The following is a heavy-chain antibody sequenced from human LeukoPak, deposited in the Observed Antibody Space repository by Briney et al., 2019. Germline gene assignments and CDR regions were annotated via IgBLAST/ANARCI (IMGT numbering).Heavy chain of an antibody. CDR3: AKDEVGRYCSSTSCYSRFDY. J-gene: IGHJ4*02. D-gene: IGHD2-2*02. V-gene: IGHV3-30*18. CDR2: ISFAGNGE. Sequence: PGGSLRLSCAASGFTFSNYAMHWVRQAPGKGLEWVAVISFAGNGEFYADSVKGRFAISRDSSKNTLYLQMNSLRTEDAAMYYCAKDEVGRYCSSTSCYSRFDYWGQGTLVTVSS. CDR1: GFTFSNYA.